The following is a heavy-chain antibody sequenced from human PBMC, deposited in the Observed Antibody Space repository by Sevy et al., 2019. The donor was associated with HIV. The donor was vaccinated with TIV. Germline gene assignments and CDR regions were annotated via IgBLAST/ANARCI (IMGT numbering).Heavy chain of an antibody. D-gene: IGHD3-10*01. CDR3: ATNMVHAGAYDSYFNF. CDR2: IWYDGSSK. V-gene: IGHV3-33*01. CDR1: QFNFDTYA. J-gene: IGHJ4*02. Sequence: GGSLRLSCVASQFNFDTYAIHWVRQAPGKGLEWVAMIWYDGSSKEYAESVKGRFAISRDNSQNTAFLQMNSLRAEDTGVYYCATNMVHAGAYDSYFNFWGQGSLVTVSS.